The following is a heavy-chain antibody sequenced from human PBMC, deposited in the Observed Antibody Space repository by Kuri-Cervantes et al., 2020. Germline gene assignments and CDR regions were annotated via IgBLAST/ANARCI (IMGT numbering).Heavy chain of an antibody. V-gene: IGHV1-69*06. CDR2: IIPIFGTA. CDR1: GYTFTSYA. J-gene: IGHJ4*02. Sequence: SVKVSCKASGYTFTSYAISWVRQAPGQGLEWMGGIIPIFGTANYAQKFQGRVTITADKSTSTAYMELSSLRSEDTAVYYCARGTSITIFGVVTTSYYFDYWGQGTLVTVSS. D-gene: IGHD3-3*01. CDR3: ARGTSITIFGVVTTSYYFDY.